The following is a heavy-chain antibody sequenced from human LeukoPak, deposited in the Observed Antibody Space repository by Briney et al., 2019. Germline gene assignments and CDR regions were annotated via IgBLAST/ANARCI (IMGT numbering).Heavy chain of an antibody. J-gene: IGHJ6*02. CDR3: ARGGGLDV. V-gene: IGHV3-7*03. CDR2: INHNGNVN. Sequence: GGSLRLSCAASGFTFSSYWMNWARQAPGKGLEWVASINHNGNVNYYVDSVKGRFTISRDNAKTSLYLQMSNLRAEDTAVYFCARGGGLDVWGQGATVTVSS. CDR1: GFTFSSYW. D-gene: IGHD3-16*01.